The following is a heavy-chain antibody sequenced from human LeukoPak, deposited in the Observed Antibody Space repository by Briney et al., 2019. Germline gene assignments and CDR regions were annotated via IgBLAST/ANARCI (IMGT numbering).Heavy chain of an antibody. CDR1: GGSFSGYY. Sequence: SETLSLTCAVYGGSFSGYYWSWIRQPPGKGLEWIGEINHSGSTNYNPSLKSRVTISVDTSKNQFSLKLSSVTAADTAVYYCARDPLRGFGVDSSGYPLWGQGTMVTVSS. D-gene: IGHD3-22*01. CDR3: ARDPLRGFGVDSSGYPL. J-gene: IGHJ3*01. CDR2: INHSGST. V-gene: IGHV4-34*01.